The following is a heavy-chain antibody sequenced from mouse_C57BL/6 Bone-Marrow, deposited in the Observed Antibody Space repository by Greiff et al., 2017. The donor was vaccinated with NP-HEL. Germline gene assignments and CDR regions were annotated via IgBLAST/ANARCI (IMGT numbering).Heavy chain of an antibody. D-gene: IGHD2-4*01. Sequence: EVQRVESEGGLVQPGSSMKLSCTASGFTFSDYYMAWVRQVPEKGLEWVANINYDGSSTCYLDSLKSRFIISRDNAKNILYLQMSSLKSEDTATYYCAREGGLRRRTYAMDYWGQGTSVTVSS. J-gene: IGHJ4*01. CDR3: AREGGLRRRTYAMDY. CDR2: INYDGSST. CDR1: GFTFSDYY. V-gene: IGHV5-16*01.